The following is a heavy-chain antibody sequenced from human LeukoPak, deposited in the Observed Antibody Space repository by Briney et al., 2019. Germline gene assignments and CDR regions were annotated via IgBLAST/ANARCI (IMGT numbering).Heavy chain of an antibody. Sequence: PSQTLSLTCAVSGGSISSGDYSWSWIRQPPGNGLEWIGYIYHTGNTNYNPSLKSRVTISVARSKNQFSLRLSSVIAADTAVYYCARARESMATAGSYFDYWGQGTLVTVSS. J-gene: IGHJ4*02. CDR2: IYHTGNT. CDR1: GGSISSGDYS. V-gene: IGHV4-30-2*01. CDR3: ARARESMATAGSYFDY. D-gene: IGHD6-13*01.